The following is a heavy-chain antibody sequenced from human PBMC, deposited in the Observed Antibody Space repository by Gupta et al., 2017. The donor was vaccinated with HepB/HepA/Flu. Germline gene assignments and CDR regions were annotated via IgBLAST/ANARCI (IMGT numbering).Heavy chain of an antibody. J-gene: IGHJ3*02. Sequence: EVQLVESGGGLVQPGRSLRLSCAASGFTFDDYAMNWVRQVPGKGLEWVSGINWNSGNIDYADSVKGRFTISRDNARKSLYLKMNSLRLEDTALYYCAKGTHAFDIWGQGTMVTVYS. D-gene: IGHD3/OR15-3a*01. V-gene: IGHV3-9*01. CDR2: INWNSGNI. CDR3: AKGTHAFDI. CDR1: GFTFDDYA.